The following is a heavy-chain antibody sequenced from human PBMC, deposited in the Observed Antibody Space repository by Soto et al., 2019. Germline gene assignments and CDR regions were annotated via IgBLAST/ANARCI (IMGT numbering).Heavy chain of an antibody. Sequence: EVQLVESGGGLVQPGGSLRLACAASGFTFMSYEMNCFRQAPGKGLEWVSYISSSGITIYYSDSVKRRLTISRDNAKNSLYLQMTSLRAEDTAVYYCAALTWLLQGVDYWGQGTLVPVSS. CDR3: AALTWLLQGVDY. V-gene: IGHV3-48*03. D-gene: IGHD3-22*01. J-gene: IGHJ4*02. CDR2: ISSSGITI. CDR1: GFTFMSYE.